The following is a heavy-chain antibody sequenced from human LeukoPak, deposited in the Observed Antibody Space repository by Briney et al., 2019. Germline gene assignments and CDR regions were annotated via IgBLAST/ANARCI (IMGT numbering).Heavy chain of an antibody. CDR2: INSDGSST. CDR3: ARGASDYYYDSSGYYYH. J-gene: IGHJ5*02. V-gene: IGHV3-74*01. D-gene: IGHD3-22*01. CDR1: GFTFSSYW. Sequence: GGSLRLSCAASGFTFSSYWMHWVRQAPGKGPVWVSRINSDGSSTSYADSVKGRFTISRDNSKNTLYLQMNSLRAEDTAVYYCARGASDYYYDSSGYYYHWGQGTLVTVSS.